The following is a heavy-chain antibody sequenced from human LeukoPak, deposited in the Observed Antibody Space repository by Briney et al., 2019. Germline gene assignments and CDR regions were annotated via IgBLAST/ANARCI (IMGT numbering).Heavy chain of an antibody. CDR2: IYPGDSDT. D-gene: IGHD4-17*01. CDR1: GYSFTSYW. Sequence: GESLKISCKGSGYSFTSYWIGWVRQMPGKGLEWMGIIYPGDSDTRYSPSFQGQVTISADKSISTAYLQWSSLKASDTAMYYCARHLGATVNTLYYFDYWGQGTLVTVCS. J-gene: IGHJ4*02. V-gene: IGHV5-51*01. CDR3: ARHLGATVNTLYYFDY.